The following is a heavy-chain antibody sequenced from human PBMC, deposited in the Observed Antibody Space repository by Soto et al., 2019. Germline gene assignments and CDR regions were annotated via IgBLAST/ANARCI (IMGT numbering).Heavy chain of an antibody. J-gene: IGHJ4*02. D-gene: IGHD2-15*01. Sequence: ETLSLTCSVSGGYASSETHFWSLVRHTPGKGLEWIGYIDKSGITNFNPSLKRRVTISADTSKNQFSLWLSSVTAADTAVYFCAREDMRGTYYFDYWGPGTLVTVSS. CDR3: AREDMRGTYYFDY. CDR2: IDKSGIT. V-gene: IGHV4-61*01. CDR1: GGYASSETHF.